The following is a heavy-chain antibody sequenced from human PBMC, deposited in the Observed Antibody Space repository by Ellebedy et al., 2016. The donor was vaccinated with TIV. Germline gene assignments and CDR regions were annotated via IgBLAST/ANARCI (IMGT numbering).Heavy chain of an antibody. D-gene: IGHD1-7*01. J-gene: IGHJ5*02. V-gene: IGHV5-51*01. CDR1: GYSFTTYW. CDR2: IYPGDSDT. CDR3: ARTALTGTTVRWFAP. Sequence: GESLKISCKGSGYSFTTYWIGWVRQMSGKGLEWMGIIYPGDSDTRYSPSFQGQVTISADKSISTAYLQWSSLKASDTAMYYCARTALTGTTVRWFAPWGQGTLVTVSS.